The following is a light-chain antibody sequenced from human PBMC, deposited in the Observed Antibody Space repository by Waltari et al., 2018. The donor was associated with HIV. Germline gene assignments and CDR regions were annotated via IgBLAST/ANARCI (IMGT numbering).Light chain of an antibody. CDR1: SSDVGRSNY. Sequence: QSALTQPASVSGSPGQSITLSCTGASSDVGRSNYVPWYQHHPGKAPKLIIYDVSNRPSGVSNRFSGSKSGTTASLTISGLQAEDEADYYCSSYTSSRTVVFGGGTKLTVL. CDR2: DVS. V-gene: IGLV2-14*03. CDR3: SSYTSSRTVV. J-gene: IGLJ2*01.